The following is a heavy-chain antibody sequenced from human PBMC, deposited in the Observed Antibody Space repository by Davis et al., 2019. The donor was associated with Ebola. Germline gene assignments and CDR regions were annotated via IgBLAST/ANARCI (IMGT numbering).Heavy chain of an antibody. Sequence: PGGSLRLSCAASGFTFTNYWMHWVRQVPGKGLVWVSGINNDGTGTIYADSVKGRFTISRDNARNTVYLQMDSLRAEDTATYYCARDYWGSGDYWGQGTLVTVSS. CDR2: INNDGTGT. CDR3: ARDYWGSGDY. J-gene: IGHJ4*02. V-gene: IGHV3-74*01. D-gene: IGHD7-27*01. CDR1: GFTFTNYW.